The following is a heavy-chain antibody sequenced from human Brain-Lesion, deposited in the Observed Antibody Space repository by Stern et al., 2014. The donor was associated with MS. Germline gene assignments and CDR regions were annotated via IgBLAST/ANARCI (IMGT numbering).Heavy chain of an antibody. V-gene: IGHV1-8*01. Sequence: VQLGQSGAEVKKPGASVKVSCKASGYTFSSYDITWVRQASGHGLEGMGWMNPYSGNTGYAQKFKGRVAMTSDPSISTVYMELTSLTSDDTAVYFCARAVRNQLLSEYWGQGTLVTVSS. CDR2: MNPYSGNT. D-gene: IGHD2-2*01. CDR1: GYTFSSYD. J-gene: IGHJ4*02. CDR3: ARAVRNQLLSEY.